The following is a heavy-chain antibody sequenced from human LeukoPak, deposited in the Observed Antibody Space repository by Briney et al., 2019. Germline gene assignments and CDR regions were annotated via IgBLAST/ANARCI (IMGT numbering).Heavy chain of an antibody. V-gene: IGHV3-30*04. D-gene: IGHD4-17*01. CDR1: GFTFSSYA. J-gene: IGHJ4*02. CDR2: ISYDGSNK. Sequence: GGSLRLSCAASGFTFSSYAMSWVRQAPGKGLEWVAVISYDGSNKYYADSVKGRFTISRDNSKNTLYLQMNSLRDEDTAVYYCVRDQTVFTILDYWGQGTLVTVSS. CDR3: VRDQTVFTILDY.